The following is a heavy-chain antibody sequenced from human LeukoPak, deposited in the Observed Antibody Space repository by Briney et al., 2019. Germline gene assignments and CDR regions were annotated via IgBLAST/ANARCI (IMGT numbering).Heavy chain of an antibody. Sequence: ASVKVSCKASGYTFTSYDINWVRQAPGQGLEWMGIINPSGGSTSYAQKFQGRVTMTRDTSTSTVYMELSSLRSEDTAVYYCAREGPKSVGATAAFDIWGQGTMVTVSS. D-gene: IGHD1-26*01. V-gene: IGHV1-46*01. J-gene: IGHJ3*02. CDR2: INPSGGST. CDR3: AREGPKSVGATAAFDI. CDR1: GYTFTSYD.